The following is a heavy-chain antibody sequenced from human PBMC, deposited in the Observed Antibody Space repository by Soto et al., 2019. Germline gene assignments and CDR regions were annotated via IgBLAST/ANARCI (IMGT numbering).Heavy chain of an antibody. J-gene: IGHJ4*02. Sequence: SGPTLVNPTQTLTLTCTFSGFSLSTSGVGVGWIRQPPGKALEWLALIYWNDDKRYSPSLKSRLTITKDTSKNQVVLTMTNMDPVDTATYYCAHSRKKKRSELTPGDYWGQGTLVTVSS. CDR2: IYWNDDK. V-gene: IGHV2-5*01. CDR3: AHSRKKKRSELTPGDY. D-gene: IGHD1-26*01. CDR1: GFSLSTSGVG.